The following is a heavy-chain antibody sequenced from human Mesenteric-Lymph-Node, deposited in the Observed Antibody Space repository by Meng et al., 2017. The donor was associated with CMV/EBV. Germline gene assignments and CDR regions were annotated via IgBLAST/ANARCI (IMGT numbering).Heavy chain of an antibody. D-gene: IGHD1-1*01. V-gene: IGHV3-74*01. J-gene: IGHJ4*02. CDR1: GFPCTTYS. CDR2: ITSDGSIT. CDR3: IRGLVGKRDY. Sequence: QLGEYVGRTVQPGVSVSLSVLGCGFPCTTYSVVWGRVGAGGGLVCDSRITSDGSITFSADPVKGRFTVSRDNAKNTLYLQMSGLRAVDSDVYYCIRGLVGKRDYWGQETLVTVSS.